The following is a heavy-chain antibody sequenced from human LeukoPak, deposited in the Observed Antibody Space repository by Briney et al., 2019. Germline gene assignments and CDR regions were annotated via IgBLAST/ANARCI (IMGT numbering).Heavy chain of an antibody. V-gene: IGHV3-30-3*01. CDR1: GVTFSSYT. CDR2: VSYDGNNK. J-gene: IGHJ4*02. CDR3: ARTYYYDSSGIDY. D-gene: IGHD3-22*01. Sequence: GRSLRLSCEGSGVTFSSYTMHWVRQAPGKGLEWVAVVSYDGNNKYYAESVKGRFTISRDNSKNTLYLQMNSLRAEDTAVYYCARTYYYDSSGIDYWGQGTLVTVSS.